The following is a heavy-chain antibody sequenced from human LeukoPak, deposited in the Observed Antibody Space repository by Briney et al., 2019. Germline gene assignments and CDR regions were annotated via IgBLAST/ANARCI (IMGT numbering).Heavy chain of an antibody. J-gene: IGHJ4*02. V-gene: IGHV3-21*01. CDR2: ISSSSSYI. CDR1: GVTFSSYV. D-gene: IGHD3-22*01. Sequence: GGSLRLSCEASGVTFSSYVMSWVRQAPGKGLEWVSSISSSSSYIYYADSVKGRFTISRDNAKNSLYLQMNSLRAEDTAVYYCARTGVFYDSSGYLDYWGQGTLVTVSS. CDR3: ARTGVFYDSSGYLDY.